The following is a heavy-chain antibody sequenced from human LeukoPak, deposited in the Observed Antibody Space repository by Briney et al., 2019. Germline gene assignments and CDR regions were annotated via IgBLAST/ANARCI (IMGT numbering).Heavy chain of an antibody. Sequence: PGGSLRLSCAAWGFTFSSNWMQWVRQATGKGRVWVSRINSDGSSTIYADSVKGRFTISRDNAKNTLYLQMNSLRAEDTAVYYCASASFKGGDWGQGTLVTVSS. V-gene: IGHV3-74*01. CDR2: INSDGSST. CDR1: GFTFSSNW. D-gene: IGHD2-21*01. J-gene: IGHJ4*02. CDR3: ASASFKGGD.